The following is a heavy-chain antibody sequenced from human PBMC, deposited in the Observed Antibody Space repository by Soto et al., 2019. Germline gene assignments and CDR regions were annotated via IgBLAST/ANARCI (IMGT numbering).Heavy chain of an antibody. J-gene: IGHJ6*03. D-gene: IGHD6-19*01. CDR1: GDRVSSNSAA. V-gene: IGHV6-1*01. CDR2: TYYRSRWYN. Sequence: SQTPSLTCAISGDRVSSNSAAWNSIRLSPSRGLEWLARTYYRSRWYNDYAVAVRSRITVNADSSQNQFSLQLTSVTPDATAIYYCAGTTSPQWLYMDVWGRGTTVTVSS. CDR3: AGTTSPQWLYMDV.